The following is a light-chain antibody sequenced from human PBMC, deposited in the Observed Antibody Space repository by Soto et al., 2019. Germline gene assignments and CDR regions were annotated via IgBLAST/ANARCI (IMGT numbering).Light chain of an antibody. Sequence: DIPMTQSPSSLSASVGDRVTITCQASQGIKNYLNWYQQKPGKAPKLLIYEASNLETVVPSTFSGSGSGRSFTFTICSLQPEGIATYYCQQCDDFITFGGGTRIEIK. CDR1: QGIKNY. CDR3: QQCDDFIT. V-gene: IGKV1-33*01. J-gene: IGKJ4*01. CDR2: EAS.